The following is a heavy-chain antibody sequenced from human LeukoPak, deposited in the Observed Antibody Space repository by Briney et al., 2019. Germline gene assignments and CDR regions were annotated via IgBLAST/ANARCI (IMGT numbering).Heavy chain of an antibody. Sequence: GGSLRLSCGASGFTFSSYAMSWVRQAPGKGLEWVSAISGSGGSTYYADSVKGRFTISRDNSKNTLYLQMNSLRAEDTAVYYCAKFSTPTPNGYYYYMDVWGKGTTVTVSS. CDR1: GFTFSSYA. V-gene: IGHV3-23*01. CDR3: AKFSTPTPNGYYYYMDV. D-gene: IGHD2/OR15-2a*01. CDR2: ISGSGGST. J-gene: IGHJ6*03.